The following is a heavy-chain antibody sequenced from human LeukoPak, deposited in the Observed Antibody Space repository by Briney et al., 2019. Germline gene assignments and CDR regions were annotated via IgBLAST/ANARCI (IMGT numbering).Heavy chain of an antibody. D-gene: IGHD4-17*01. V-gene: IGHV3-48*02. CDR2: ISSSSKII. CDR3: ARPVSYGDFAVDY. J-gene: IGHJ4*02. CDR1: GFTFSSYN. Sequence: GGSLRLSCAASGFTFSSYNMNWVRQAPGKGLERVSYISSSSKIIRYADSVKGRFTISRDNAKNSLFLQMNSLRDEDTAVYYCARPVSYGDFAVDYWGQGTLVTVSS.